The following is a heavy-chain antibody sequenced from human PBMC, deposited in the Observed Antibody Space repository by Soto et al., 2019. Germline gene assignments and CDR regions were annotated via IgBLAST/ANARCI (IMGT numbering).Heavy chain of an antibody. J-gene: IGHJ4*02. Sequence: GGYLRLSCAASGFTFSSYAMSWVRQAPGKGLEWVSAISGSGGSTYYADSVKGRFTISRDNSKNTLYLQMNSLRAEDTAVYYCALLPMVRGVIPAPLGYWGQGTLVTVSS. CDR1: GFTFSSYA. CDR2: ISGSGGST. V-gene: IGHV3-23*01. D-gene: IGHD3-10*01. CDR3: ALLPMVRGVIPAPLGY.